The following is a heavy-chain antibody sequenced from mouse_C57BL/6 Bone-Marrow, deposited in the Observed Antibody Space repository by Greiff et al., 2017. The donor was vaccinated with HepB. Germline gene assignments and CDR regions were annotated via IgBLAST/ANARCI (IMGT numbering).Heavy chain of an antibody. CDR2: INPNNGGT. CDR3: ALWGAY. V-gene: IGHV1-26*01. J-gene: IGHJ3*01. Sequence: VHVKQSGPELVKPGASVKISCKASGYTFTDYYMNWVKQSHGKSLEWIGDINPNNGGTSYNQKFKGKATLTVDKSSSTAYMELRSLTSEDSAVYYCALWGAYWGQGTLVTVSA. CDR1: GYTFTDYY. D-gene: IGHD1-1*02.